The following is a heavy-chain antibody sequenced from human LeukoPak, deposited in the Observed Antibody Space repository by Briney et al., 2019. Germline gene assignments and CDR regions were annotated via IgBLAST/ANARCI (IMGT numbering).Heavy chain of an antibody. D-gene: IGHD1-26*01. CDR2: ISTYDGNT. J-gene: IGHJ4*02. CDR1: GYTFINHD. CDR3: ARDQPRRGPGNHDY. Sequence: ASVKVSCKGYGYTFINHDIDWVRQAPGQGLEWMGWISTYDGNTHYAQKLWGRVTMLRDTSTSTVYMELRNLRSDDTAVYYCARDQPRRGPGNHDYWGQGTLVTVSS. V-gene: IGHV1-18*01.